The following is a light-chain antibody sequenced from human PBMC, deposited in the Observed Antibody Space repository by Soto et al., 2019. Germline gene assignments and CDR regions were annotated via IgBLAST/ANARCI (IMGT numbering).Light chain of an antibody. CDR3: QQYKTYST. V-gene: IGKV1-5*03. CDR1: QSIDSW. J-gene: IGKJ4*01. Sequence: DIPMTQSPSTLSASVGDRVTITCRASQSIDSWLAWYQQKPGKAPKVLIHKASTLKSGVPPRFSGSRSGTQFTLTISGLQPDDFATYYCQQYKTYSTFGGGTNVEIK. CDR2: KAS.